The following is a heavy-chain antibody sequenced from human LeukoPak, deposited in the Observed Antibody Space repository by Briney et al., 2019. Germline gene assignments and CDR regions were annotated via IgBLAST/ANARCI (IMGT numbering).Heavy chain of an antibody. Sequence: ASVKVSCKASGYTFTSYYTHWVRQAPGQGLEWMGIINPSGGSTSYAQKFQGRVTMTRDTSTSTVYMELSSLRSEDTAVYYCARATKAGDVTWEAGTLYFQHWGQGTLVTVSS. CDR3: ARATKAGDVTWEAGTLYFQH. V-gene: IGHV1-46*01. J-gene: IGHJ1*01. CDR1: GYTFTSYY. D-gene: IGHD6-19*01. CDR2: INPSGGST.